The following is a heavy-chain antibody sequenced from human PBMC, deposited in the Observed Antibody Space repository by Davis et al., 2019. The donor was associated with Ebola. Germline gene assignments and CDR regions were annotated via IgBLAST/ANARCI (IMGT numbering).Heavy chain of an antibody. CDR2: ISISADRT. Sequence: GESLKISCEASGYNFDIAWVSWVRQAPGKGLQWVSSISISADRTYYADSVKGRFTISRDNFVDTLYLQMNSLRAEDTAVYYCANEIRPNDYWGQGTLVTVSS. V-gene: IGHV3-23*01. J-gene: IGHJ4*02. CDR3: ANEIRPNDY. CDR1: GYNFDIAW.